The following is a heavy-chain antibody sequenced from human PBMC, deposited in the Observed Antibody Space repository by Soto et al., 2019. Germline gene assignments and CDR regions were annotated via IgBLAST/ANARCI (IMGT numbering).Heavy chain of an antibody. D-gene: IGHD6-13*01. CDR3: ATQQQLTTFEL. J-gene: IGHJ4*02. CDR1: GGTFNNYA. CDR2: IVPIFNTS. Sequence: QVQLVQSGAEVKKPGSSVKVSCKASGGTFNNYAISWVRQAPGQGLEWMGGIVPIFNTSHFAETFQGRLTRTADKSTSTVSVELIGLRSDDTAVYFFATQQQLTTFELWCQGPLVSVSS. V-gene: IGHV1-69*06.